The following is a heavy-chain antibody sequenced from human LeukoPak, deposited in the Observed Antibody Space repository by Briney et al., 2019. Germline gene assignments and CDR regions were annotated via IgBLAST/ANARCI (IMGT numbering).Heavy chain of an antibody. J-gene: IGHJ4*02. CDR2: ISGSGGST. D-gene: IGHD3-22*01. CDR1: GFTFSSYA. CDR3: ARGDYYDSSGYYPYYPWYFDY. Sequence: GGSLRLSCAASGFTFSSYAMSWVRQAPGKGLEWVSAISGSGGSTYYADSVKGRFTISRDNAKNSLYLQMNSLRAEDTAVYYCARGDYYDSSGYYPYYPWYFDYWGQGTLVTVSS. V-gene: IGHV3-23*01.